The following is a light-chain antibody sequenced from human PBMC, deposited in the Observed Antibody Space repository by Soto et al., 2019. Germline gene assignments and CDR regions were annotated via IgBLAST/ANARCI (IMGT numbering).Light chain of an antibody. CDR1: SSDVGGYNY. J-gene: IGLJ3*02. Sequence: QSALTQPASVSGSPGQSITISCTGTSSDVGGYNYVSWYQQHPGKAPKLMIYEVSNRPSGVSNRFSGSKSGNTASPTISGLQAEDEADYYCSSYTSSSRWVFGGGTKLTVL. V-gene: IGLV2-14*01. CDR3: SSYTSSSRWV. CDR2: EVS.